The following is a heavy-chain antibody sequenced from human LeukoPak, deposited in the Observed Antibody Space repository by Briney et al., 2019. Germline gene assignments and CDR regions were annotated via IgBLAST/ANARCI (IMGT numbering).Heavy chain of an antibody. CDR2: ISYDGSNK. Sequence: AGGSLRFSCAASGFTFSSYGMHWVRQAPGKGLEWVAVISYDGSNKYYADSVKGRFTISRDNSKNTLYLQMNSLRAEDTAVYYCAKDKGYHDYWGQGTLVTVSS. J-gene: IGHJ4*02. CDR1: GFTFSSYG. CDR3: AKDKGYHDY. V-gene: IGHV3-30*18. D-gene: IGHD2-15*01.